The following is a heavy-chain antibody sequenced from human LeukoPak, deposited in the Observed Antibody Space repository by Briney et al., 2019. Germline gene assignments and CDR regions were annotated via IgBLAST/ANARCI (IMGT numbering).Heavy chain of an antibody. Sequence: ASVKVSCKASGYTFTGYYMHWVRQAPGQGLEWMGWINPNSGGTNYAQKFQGRVTMTRDTSISTAYMELSRLRSDDTAVYYCATLYYGDYVGDDYWGQGTLVTVSS. CDR3: ATLYYGDYVGDDY. CDR1: GYTFTGYY. J-gene: IGHJ4*02. CDR2: INPNSGGT. D-gene: IGHD4-17*01. V-gene: IGHV1-2*02.